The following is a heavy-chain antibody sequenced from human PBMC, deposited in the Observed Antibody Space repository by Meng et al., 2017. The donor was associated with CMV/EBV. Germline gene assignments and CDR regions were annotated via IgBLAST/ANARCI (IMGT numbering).Heavy chain of an antibody. CDR2: IYYSGST. J-gene: IGHJ6*02. CDR1: GGSISSSSYY. Sequence: SETLSLTCTVSGGSISSSSYYWGWIRQPPGKGLEWIGSIYYSGSTYYNPSLKSRVTISVDTSKNQFSLKLSSVTAADTAVYYCARDAPEDIVVVPAAIRAGYYYYYGMDVWGQGTTVTVSS. D-gene: IGHD2-2*02. V-gene: IGHV4-39*02. CDR3: ARDAPEDIVVVPAAIRAGYYYYYGMDV.